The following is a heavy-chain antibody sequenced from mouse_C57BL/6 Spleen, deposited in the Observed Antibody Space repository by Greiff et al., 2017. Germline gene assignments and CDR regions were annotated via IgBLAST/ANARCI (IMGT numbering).Heavy chain of an antibody. CDR3: ARGGQLGFAY. Sequence: VQLQQPGAELVRPGSSVKLSCKASGYTFTSYWMDWVKQRPGQGLEWIGNIYPSDSETHYNQKFKDKATLTVDKSSSTAYMQLSSLTSEDSAVYYCARGGQLGFAYWGQGTLVTVSA. CDR1: GYTFTSYW. V-gene: IGHV1-61*01. CDR2: IYPSDSET. D-gene: IGHD3-1*01. J-gene: IGHJ3*01.